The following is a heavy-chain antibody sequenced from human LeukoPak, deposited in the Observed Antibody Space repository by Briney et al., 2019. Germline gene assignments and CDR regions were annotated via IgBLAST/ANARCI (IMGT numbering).Heavy chain of an antibody. V-gene: IGHV3-7*01. CDR1: GFTFSSYW. D-gene: IGHD3-3*01. CDR2: IKQDGSEK. J-gene: IGHJ4*02. CDR3: AREASSITIFGVVIVLDY. Sequence: GGSLRLSCAASGFTFSSYWMSWVRQAPGKGLEWVANIKQDGSEKYYVDSVKGRFTISRDNAKNSLYLQMSSLRAEDTAVYYCAREASSITIFGVVIVLDYWGQGTLVTVSS.